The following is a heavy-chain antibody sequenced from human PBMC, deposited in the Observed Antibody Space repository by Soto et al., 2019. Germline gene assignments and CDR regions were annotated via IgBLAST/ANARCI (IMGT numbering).Heavy chain of an antibody. CDR3: ARAAVRGVIRFDP. Sequence: SETLSLTCAVYGGSFSGYYWSWIRQPPVKGLEWIGEINHSGSTNYNPSLKSRVTISVDTSKNQFSLKLSSVTAADTAVYYCARAAVRGVIRFDPWGQGTLVTVSS. J-gene: IGHJ5*02. CDR1: GGSFSGYY. V-gene: IGHV4-34*01. CDR2: INHSGST. D-gene: IGHD3-10*01.